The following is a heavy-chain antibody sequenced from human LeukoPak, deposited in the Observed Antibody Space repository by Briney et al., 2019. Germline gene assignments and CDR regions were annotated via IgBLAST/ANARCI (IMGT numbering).Heavy chain of an antibody. V-gene: IGHV4-34*01. D-gene: IGHD3-10*01. Sequence: SETLSLTCAVYGGSFSGHYWSWIHQPPGKGLEWIGEINHSGSTNYNPSLKSRVTISVDTSKNQFSLKLSSVTAADTAVYYCARGPYYYGSGSYYWFDPWGQGTLVTVSS. CDR3: ARGPYYYGSGSYYWFDP. CDR2: INHSGST. J-gene: IGHJ5*02. CDR1: GGSFSGHY.